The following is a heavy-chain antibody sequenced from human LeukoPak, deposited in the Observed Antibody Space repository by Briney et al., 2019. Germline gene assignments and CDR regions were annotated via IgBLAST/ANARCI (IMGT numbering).Heavy chain of an antibody. V-gene: IGHV3-15*01. CDR1: GFTFSHAW. Sequence: PGGSLRLSRTTSGFTFSHAWMTWVRQAPGKGLEWVGRISTKTDGGTTDYAAPVKGRFTISRDDSKNTLYLQMNSLKTEDTAVYYCIKSSGDWHWGQGTLVTVSS. D-gene: IGHD2-21*02. CDR2: ISTKTDGGTT. J-gene: IGHJ4*02. CDR3: IKSSGDWH.